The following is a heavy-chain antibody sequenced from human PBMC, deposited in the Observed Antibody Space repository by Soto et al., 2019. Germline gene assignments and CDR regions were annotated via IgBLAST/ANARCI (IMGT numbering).Heavy chain of an antibody. V-gene: IGHV3-30*18. J-gene: IGHJ4*02. CDR2: ISYDGSNK. Sequence: QVQLVESGGGVVQPGRSLRLSCAASGFTFSSYGMHWVRQAPGKGLEWVAVISYDGSNKYYADSVKGRFTISRDNSKNTLYLQMNSLRAEDTAVYYCAKVGRVAAAGHFDYWGQGTLVTVSS. D-gene: IGHD6-13*01. CDR3: AKVGRVAAAGHFDY. CDR1: GFTFSSYG.